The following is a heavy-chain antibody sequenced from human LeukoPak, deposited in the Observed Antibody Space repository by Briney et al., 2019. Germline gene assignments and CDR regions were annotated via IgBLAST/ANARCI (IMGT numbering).Heavy chain of an antibody. Sequence: ASVRVSFKVSGNTLTELAVHWVRQAPGKGLDWMGGGDPEEGQTIYAQKFQGRVTMTEDTSTDTAYMELRSLRYEDSAIYYCTTPGPGDVLTARDAFDVWGLGTLVTVSS. CDR2: GDPEEGQT. V-gene: IGHV1-24*01. D-gene: IGHD3-10*01. J-gene: IGHJ3*01. CDR1: GNTLTELA. CDR3: TTPGPGDVLTARDAFDV.